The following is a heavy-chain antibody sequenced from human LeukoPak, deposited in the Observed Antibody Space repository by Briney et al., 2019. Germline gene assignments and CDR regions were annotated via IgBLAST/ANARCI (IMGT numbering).Heavy chain of an antibody. J-gene: IGHJ6*03. CDR3: ARETLVGGAYENYYYYMDV. CDR2: TYYRSKWYN. CDR1: GDSVSSNSAA. Sequence: SQTLSLTCAISGDSVSSNSAAWNWIRQSPSRGLEWLGRTYYRSKWYNDYAVSVKSRITINPDTSKNQFSLQLSSVTPEDTAVYYCARETLVGGAYENYYYYMDVWGKGTTVTVSS. V-gene: IGHV6-1*01. D-gene: IGHD5-12*01.